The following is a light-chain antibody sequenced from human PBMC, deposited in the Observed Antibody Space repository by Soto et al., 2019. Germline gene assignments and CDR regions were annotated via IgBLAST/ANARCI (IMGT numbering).Light chain of an antibody. V-gene: IGKV4-1*01. CDR1: QSVLYSSNNKNY. Sequence: DIRMTQFPASLAVSLGERATINCKPSQSVLYSSNNKNYLAWYQQKPGQPPKLLIYWASTRESGVPDRFSGSGSGTDFTLTISSLQAEDVAVYYCQQYYSTPLTFGGGTKVDIK. J-gene: IGKJ4*01. CDR3: QQYYSTPLT. CDR2: WAS.